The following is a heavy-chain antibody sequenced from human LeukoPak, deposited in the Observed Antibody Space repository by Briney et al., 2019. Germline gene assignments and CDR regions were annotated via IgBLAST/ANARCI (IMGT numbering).Heavy chain of an antibody. CDR1: GFTFSSYE. Sequence: GGSLRLSCAASGFTFSSYEMNWVRQAPGKGLEWVSYISSSGGTIYYADSVKGRFTIPRDNAKNSLYLQMYSLRAEDTAAYYCARGPEFSSGWYGGYWGQGTLVIVSS. V-gene: IGHV3-48*03. J-gene: IGHJ4*02. CDR3: ARGPEFSSGWYGGY. D-gene: IGHD6-19*01. CDR2: ISSSGGTI.